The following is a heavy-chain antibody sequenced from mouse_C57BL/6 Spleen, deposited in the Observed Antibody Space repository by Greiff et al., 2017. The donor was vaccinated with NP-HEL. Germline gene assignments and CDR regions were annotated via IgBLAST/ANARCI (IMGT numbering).Heavy chain of an antibody. CDR2: INPGSGGT. Sequence: QVQLQQSGPELVRPGTSVKVSCKASGYAFTNYLIEWVKQRPGQGLEWIGVINPGSGGTNYNEKFKGKATLTADKSSSTAYMQLSSLTSEDSAVYFCAREGAMDYWGQGTSVTVSS. V-gene: IGHV1-54*01. J-gene: IGHJ4*01. CDR1: GYAFTNYL. CDR3: AREGAMDY.